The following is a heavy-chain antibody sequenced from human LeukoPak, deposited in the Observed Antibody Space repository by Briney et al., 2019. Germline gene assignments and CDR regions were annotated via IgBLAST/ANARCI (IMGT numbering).Heavy chain of an antibody. CDR2: IYYSKNT. D-gene: IGHD5-18*01. J-gene: IGHJ4*02. CDR3: VSPRGFSYGYFDY. CDR1: CRSISSSSAY. V-gene: IGHV4-39*01. Sequence: PSETLSLTYTVSCRSISSSSAYWGWTRHPPGKGLEWIGSIYYSKNTYYNPSLKSRVTISAATSKNQFSLPLGSVSATDTAVYYCVSPRGFSYGYFDYWGEGTLVTVSS.